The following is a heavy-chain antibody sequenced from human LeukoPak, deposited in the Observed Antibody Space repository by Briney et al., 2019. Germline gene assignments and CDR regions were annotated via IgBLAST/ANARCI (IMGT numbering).Heavy chain of an antibody. J-gene: IGHJ4*02. CDR3: AKALQRSGWYEYIFDY. D-gene: IGHD6-19*01. V-gene: IGHV3-23*01. CDR2: ISGSGGST. Sequence: GGSLRLSCAASGFTFSSYAMSWVRQAPGKGLEWVSAISGSGGSTYYADSVKGRFTISRDNSKNTLYLQMNSLRAEDTAVYYCAKALQRSGWYEYIFDYWGQGTLVTVSS. CDR1: GFTFSSYA.